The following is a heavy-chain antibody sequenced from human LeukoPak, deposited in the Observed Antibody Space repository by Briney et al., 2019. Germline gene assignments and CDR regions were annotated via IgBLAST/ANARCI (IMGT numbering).Heavy chain of an antibody. V-gene: IGHV3-64*02. D-gene: IGHD3-3*01. CDR3: ERVKYYDFWSGYSPPDY. CDR2: ISGNGGST. J-gene: IGHJ4*01. CDR1: GFTFSTNA. Sequence: GGSLTLSCEASGFTFSTNAIHWVRQAPGQGLQYVSAISGNGGSTYYADSVKDRFTISRDNSKNTVYLQMGSLRAEDMAVYYCERVKYYDFWSGYSPPDYWGQGTLVTVSS.